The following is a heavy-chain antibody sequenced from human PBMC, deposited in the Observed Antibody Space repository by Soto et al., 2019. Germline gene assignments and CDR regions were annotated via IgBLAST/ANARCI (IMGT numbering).Heavy chain of an antibody. CDR1: GYTFTTYG. J-gene: IGHJ4*02. D-gene: IGHD6-19*01. CDR2: INGYNGNT. CDR3: ASDPVAGTYCDY. V-gene: IGHV1-18*01. Sequence: QVQLVQSGAEVKKPGASVKVSCKASGYTFTTYGISWVRQAPGQGLEWMGWINGYNGNTNYAQKLQGRVTMTTDTSTSTADMELRSLRSDAPAVYYCASDPVAGTYCDYWGQGTPVTVSS.